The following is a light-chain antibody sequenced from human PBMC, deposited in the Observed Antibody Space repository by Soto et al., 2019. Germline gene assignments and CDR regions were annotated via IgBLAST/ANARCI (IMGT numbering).Light chain of an antibody. CDR2: DAS. V-gene: IGKV3-11*01. CDR1: QSVNSA. CDR3: QQRGA. Sequence: EVVLTQSPATLSLSPGERATLSCRASQSVNSALAWYQQKVGQAPRLLIYDASNRATGIPGRLSGSGSGTDFTVTSSSVEPEDFAVYYCQQRGAFGQGTKVEI. J-gene: IGKJ2*01.